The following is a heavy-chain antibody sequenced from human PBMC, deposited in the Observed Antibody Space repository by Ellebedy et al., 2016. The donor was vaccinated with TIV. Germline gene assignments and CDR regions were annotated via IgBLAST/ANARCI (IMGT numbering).Heavy chain of an antibody. CDR3: AMVVGRYGSSSIHYYYGMDV. Sequence: AASVKVSCKASRYTFTSYYMHWVRQAPGQGLEWMGIINPSGGSTSYAQKFQGRVTMTRDTSTSTVYMELSSLRSEDTAVYYCAMVVGRYGSSSIHYYYGMDVWGQGTTVTVSS. CDR1: RYTFTSYY. CDR2: INPSGGST. D-gene: IGHD6-6*01. J-gene: IGHJ6*02. V-gene: IGHV1-46*01.